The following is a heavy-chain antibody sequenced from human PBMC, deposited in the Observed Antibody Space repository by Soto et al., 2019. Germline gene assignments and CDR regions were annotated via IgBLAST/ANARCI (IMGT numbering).Heavy chain of an antibody. D-gene: IGHD6-19*01. V-gene: IGHV3-23*01. CDR1: GFTFGSSA. CDR3: AKYRQWLAPEY. J-gene: IGHJ4*02. Sequence: GGSLRLSCAASGFTFGSSAMSWGRQAPGRGLEWVSGITDSGDGTYYADSVKGRFTISRDNSKNTLYLQMNNLRAEDTAVYYCAKYRQWLAPEYWGQGALVTVSS. CDR2: ITDSGDGT.